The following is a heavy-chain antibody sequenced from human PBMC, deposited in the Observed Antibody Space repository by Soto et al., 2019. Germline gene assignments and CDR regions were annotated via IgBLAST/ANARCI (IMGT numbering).Heavy chain of an antibody. D-gene: IGHD4-17*01. CDR3: ARGTTRSAHLYYYYMDV. V-gene: IGHV3-21*01. CDR1: GFTFSGIT. J-gene: IGHJ6*03. CDR2: ISSSSSYI. Sequence: GGSLRLSWAASGFTFSGITMTGVRKPPGKGLEWVSSISSSSSYIYYADAVKGRFTISRDNAKNSLYLQMNSLRAEDTAVYYCARGTTRSAHLYYYYMDVWGKGTTVTVSS.